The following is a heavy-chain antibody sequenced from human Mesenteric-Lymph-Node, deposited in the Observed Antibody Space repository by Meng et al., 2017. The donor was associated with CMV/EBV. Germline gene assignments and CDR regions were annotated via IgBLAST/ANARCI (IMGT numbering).Heavy chain of an antibody. CDR3: VRDKFTIFGVVSYAFDV. CDR2: IYSGGST. CDR1: GFTVSSNY. D-gene: IGHD3-3*01. J-gene: IGHJ3*01. Sequence: GGSLRLSCAASGFTVSSNYMSWVRQAPGKGLEWVSVIYSGGSTYYADSVKGRFTISRDNSKNTLYLHMNSLRAEDTAVYYCVRDKFTIFGVVSYAFDVWGQGVVVTVSS. V-gene: IGHV3-66*02.